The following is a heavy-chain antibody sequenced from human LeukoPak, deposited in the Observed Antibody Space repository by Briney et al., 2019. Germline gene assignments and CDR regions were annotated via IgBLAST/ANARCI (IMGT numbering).Heavy chain of an antibody. Sequence: AGGSLRLSCAASGFTFSSYWMSWVRQAPGKGLEWVANIKQDGSEKYYVNSVKGRFTISRDNAKNSLYLQMNSLRAEDTAVYYCAREGIAAAGTGNAFDIWGQGTMVTVSS. CDR1: GFTFSSYW. J-gene: IGHJ3*02. D-gene: IGHD6-13*01. V-gene: IGHV3-7*01. CDR3: AREGIAAAGTGNAFDI. CDR2: IKQDGSEK.